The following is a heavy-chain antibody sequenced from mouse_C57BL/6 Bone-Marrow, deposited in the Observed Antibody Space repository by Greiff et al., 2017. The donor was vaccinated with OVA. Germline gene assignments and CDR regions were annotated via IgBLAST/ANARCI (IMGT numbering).Heavy chain of an antibody. D-gene: IGHD2-10*02. Sequence: VQLQQSGAELVRPGTSVKLSCKASGYTFTSYWIHWVKQRPGQGLEWIGVIDPSDSYTNYNQKFKGKATLTVDTSSSTAYMQLSSLTSEDSAVYYCARSGWYGYWGQGTTLTVSS. V-gene: IGHV1-59*01. CDR3: ARSGWYGY. CDR2: IDPSDSYT. CDR1: GYTFTSYW. J-gene: IGHJ2*01.